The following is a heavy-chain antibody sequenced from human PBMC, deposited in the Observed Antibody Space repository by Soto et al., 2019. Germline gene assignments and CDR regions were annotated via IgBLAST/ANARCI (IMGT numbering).Heavy chain of an antibody. D-gene: IGHD2-21*02. V-gene: IGHV3-48*02. CDR1: GFRFSEHS. CDR2: ISSSSDST. J-gene: IGHJ4*02. Sequence: LVESGGGLVYPGGSLTLSCVGSGFRFSEHSMNWVRQAPGKGLQWVSYISSSSDSTYYADSVKGRFTVSRDNAKNALFLQMNSLRDDDTDTDYCARLPKGSLVTAWGQGVRVTVSS. CDR3: ARLPKGSLVTA.